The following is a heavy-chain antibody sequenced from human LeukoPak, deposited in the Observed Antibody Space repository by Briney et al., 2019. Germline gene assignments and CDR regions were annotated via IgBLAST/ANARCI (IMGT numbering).Heavy chain of an antibody. D-gene: IGHD1-26*01. Sequence: SGPALVKPTQTLTLTCILSGFSLNTSGMRVSWIRQPPGKGLEWLARIDWDDDKLYSTSLETRLTISKDTSKNQVVLTMTNMDPVDTGTYHCARVRSGSYATDVWGKGTTVTVSS. CDR1: GFSLNTSGMR. J-gene: IGHJ6*04. CDR3: ARVRSGSYATDV. V-gene: IGHV2-70*04. CDR2: IDWDDDK.